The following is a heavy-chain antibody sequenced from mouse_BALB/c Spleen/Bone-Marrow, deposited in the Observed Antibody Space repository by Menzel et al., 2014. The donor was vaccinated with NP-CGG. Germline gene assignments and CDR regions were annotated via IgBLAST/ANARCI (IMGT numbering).Heavy chain of an antibody. V-gene: IGHV1S135*01. J-gene: IGHJ3*01. CDR2: IDPYNGGT. CDR3: ARAGYGNYEAWFAY. Sequence: EVKLMESGPELVKPGASVKVSCKASGYSFTDYNMYWVKQSHGKSLEWIGYIDPYNGGTSYNQKFKGKATLTVDKSSGTAFMHLNSLTSEDSAVYYCARAGYGNYEAWFAYWGQGTLVTVSA. CDR1: GYSFTDYN. D-gene: IGHD2-10*02.